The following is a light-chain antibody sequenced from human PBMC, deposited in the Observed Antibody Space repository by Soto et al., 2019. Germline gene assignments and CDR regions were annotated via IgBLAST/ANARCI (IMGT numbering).Light chain of an antibody. CDR1: QSFSGY. Sequence: DILLTQSPATLSLSPGERATLSCRASQSFSGYLAWYQQKPGQAPRLLIYDASKRATGIPARFSGRGSGTDFTLTISSLEPEDFAVYYRQQRSNWPPVITFGQGTRLEIK. J-gene: IGKJ5*01. CDR3: QQRSNWPPVIT. V-gene: IGKV3-11*01. CDR2: DAS.